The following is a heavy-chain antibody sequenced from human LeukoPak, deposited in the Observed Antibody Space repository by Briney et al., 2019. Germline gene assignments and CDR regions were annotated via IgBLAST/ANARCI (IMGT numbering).Heavy chain of an antibody. D-gene: IGHD2-21*02. V-gene: IGHV3-66*01. CDR1: GLTVSRKF. CDR2: IYDDGST. Sequence: GGSLRLSCVVSGLTVSRKFMNWVRQAPGKGLEWVSGIYDDGSTFYADSVKGRFSISRDSSRNTLSLQMSSLRAEDTAVYFCASCGDDCDPRETAWVDFLHWGQGTLVTVSS. J-gene: IGHJ1*01. CDR3: ASCGDDCDPRETAWVDFLH.